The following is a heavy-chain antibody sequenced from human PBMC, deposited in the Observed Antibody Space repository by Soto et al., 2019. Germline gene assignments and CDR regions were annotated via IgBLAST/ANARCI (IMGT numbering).Heavy chain of an antibody. CDR2: IIPIFGTA. CDR1: GGTFSSYA. D-gene: IGHD3-3*01. CDR3: ARGTIFGVVIVHYYYYGMDV. J-gene: IGHJ6*02. V-gene: IGHV1-69*01. Sequence: QVQLVQFGAEVKKPGSSVKVSCKASGGTFSSYAISWVRQAPGQGLEWMGGIIPIFGTANYAQKFQGRVTITADESTSTAYMELSSLRSEDTAVYYCARGTIFGVVIVHYYYYGMDVWGQGTTVTVSS.